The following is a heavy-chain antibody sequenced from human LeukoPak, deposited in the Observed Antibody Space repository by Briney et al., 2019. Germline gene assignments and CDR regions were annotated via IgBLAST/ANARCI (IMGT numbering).Heavy chain of an antibody. CDR2: ISSNGDKT. D-gene: IGHD5-18*01. CDR1: GFSFSSYA. Sequence: GGSLRLSCTVSGFSFSSYAVYWVRQAPGKGLEYVSAISSNGDKTYYANSVKGRFTISRDNSKNTLYLQMGSLRDEDMAVYYCARVDTVMAYYFDLWGQGTLVTVSS. CDR3: ARVDTVMAYYFDL. J-gene: IGHJ4*02. V-gene: IGHV3-64*01.